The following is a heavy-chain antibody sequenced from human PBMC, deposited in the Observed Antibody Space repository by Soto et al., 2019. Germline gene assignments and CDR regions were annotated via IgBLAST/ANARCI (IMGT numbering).Heavy chain of an antibody. Sequence: SETLSLTCAVYDRSFSGYYWSWIRQPPGKGLEWIGEINHSGSTNYNPSLKSRVTISVDTSKNQSSLALTSVTAADTAMYYCARGPTTEKVDSWGQGILVTVSS. CDR2: INHSGST. CDR3: ARGPTTEKVDS. CDR1: DRSFSGYY. V-gene: IGHV4-34*01. J-gene: IGHJ4*02.